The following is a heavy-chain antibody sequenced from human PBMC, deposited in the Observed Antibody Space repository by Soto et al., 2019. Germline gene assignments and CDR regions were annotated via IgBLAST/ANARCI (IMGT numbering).Heavy chain of an antibody. D-gene: IGHD3-16*02. CDR1: GGSISSYY. CDR3: ARDRDYVWGSYRRYGMDV. V-gene: IGHV4-4*07. Sequence: QVQRQESGPGLVKPSETLSLTCTVSGGSISSYYWSWIRQPAGKGLEWIGRIYTSGSTNYNPSLKSRVTMSVDTSKNQFSLKLSSVTAADTAVYYCARDRDYVWGSYRRYGMDVWGQGTTVTVSS. J-gene: IGHJ6*02. CDR2: IYTSGST.